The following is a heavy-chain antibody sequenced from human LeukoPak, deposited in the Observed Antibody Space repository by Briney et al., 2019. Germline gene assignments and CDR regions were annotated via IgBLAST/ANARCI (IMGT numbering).Heavy chain of an antibody. Sequence: PSETLSLTCTVSGGSISSYYWSWIRQPPGKGLEWTGYIYYSGSTNYNPSLKSRVTISVDTSKNQFSLKLSSVTAADTAVYYCARAVGGSYFDYWGQGTLVTVSS. V-gene: IGHV4-59*01. CDR2: IYYSGST. J-gene: IGHJ4*02. CDR1: GGSISSYY. D-gene: IGHD1-26*01. CDR3: ARAVGGSYFDY.